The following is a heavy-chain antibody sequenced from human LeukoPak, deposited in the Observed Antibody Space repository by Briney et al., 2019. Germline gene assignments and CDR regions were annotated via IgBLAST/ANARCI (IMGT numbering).Heavy chain of an antibody. CDR3: AREIRGAFDI. CDR1: GFTVSSNY. D-gene: IGHD3-3*01. V-gene: IGHV3-66*02. Sequence: GGSLRLSCAASGFTVSSNYMSWVRQAPGKGLEWVSVIYSGGSTYYADSVKGRFTIPRDNSKNTPYLQMNSLRAEDTAVYYCAREIRGAFDIWGQGTMVTVSS. J-gene: IGHJ3*02. CDR2: IYSGGST.